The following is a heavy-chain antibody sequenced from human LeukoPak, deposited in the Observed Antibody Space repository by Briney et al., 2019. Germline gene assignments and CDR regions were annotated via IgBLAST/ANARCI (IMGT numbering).Heavy chain of an antibody. D-gene: IGHD3-3*01. CDR3: ARGGRGYYDFWSGYSGIDY. V-gene: IGHV3-48*03. CDR1: GFSFSTYY. J-gene: IGHJ4*02. Sequence: GGSLRLSCAASGFSFSTYYMNWVRQAPGKGLEWVSYISSSGSTIYYADSVKGRFTISRDNAKNSLYLQMNSLRAEDTAVYYCARGGRGYYDFWSGYSGIDYWGQGTLVAVSS. CDR2: ISSSGSTI.